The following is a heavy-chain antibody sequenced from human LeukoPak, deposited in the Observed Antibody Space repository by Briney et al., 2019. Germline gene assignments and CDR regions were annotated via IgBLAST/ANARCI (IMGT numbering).Heavy chain of an antibody. D-gene: IGHD6-13*01. CDR2: IYYSGST. J-gene: IGHJ5*02. Sequence: KPSKTLSLTCTVPGASITSRSNNWGLIRHPPGKGLEWIGSIYYSGSTYYNPSLKSRVTISVDTSKNQFSLKLSSVTAADTAVYYCARREQQLGWFDPWGQGTLVTVSS. CDR1: GASITSRSNN. V-gene: IGHV4-39*01. CDR3: ARREQQLGWFDP.